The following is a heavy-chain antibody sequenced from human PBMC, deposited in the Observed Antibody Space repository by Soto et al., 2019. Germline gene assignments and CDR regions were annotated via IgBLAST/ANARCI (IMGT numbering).Heavy chain of an antibody. CDR2: ISTSGTSI. D-gene: IGHD4-4*01. V-gene: IGHV3-21*01. CDR3: ERSRIRLTTTTTFHYYYGMSL. CDR1: GFTFSTYN. Sequence: PGGNLRLSCAASGFTFSTYNMDWVRQAPGKGLEWVSSISTSGTSIYYADSVKGRFTMSRDNAENALYLQLNSLRAEDTAVYYSERSRIRLTTTTTFHYYYGMSLWGHGTMAIVPS. J-gene: IGHJ6*02.